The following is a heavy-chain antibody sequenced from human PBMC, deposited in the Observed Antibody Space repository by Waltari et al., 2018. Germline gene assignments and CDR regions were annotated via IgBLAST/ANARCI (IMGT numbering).Heavy chain of an antibody. CDR2: IIPIYGSA. V-gene: IGHV1-69*12. CDR1: GGTFGTYA. Sequence: QVQLVQSLAEVKKPGSSVKVSCKASGGTFGTYAIAWVRLAPGQGPEWMGGIIPIYGSAKYAQNFEDRVTLTADASTTTAYMELRSLRIQDTAVYYCAGRQLGEAFDIWGQGTMVTVSS. J-gene: IGHJ3*02. CDR3: AGRQLGEAFDI. D-gene: IGHD3-16*01.